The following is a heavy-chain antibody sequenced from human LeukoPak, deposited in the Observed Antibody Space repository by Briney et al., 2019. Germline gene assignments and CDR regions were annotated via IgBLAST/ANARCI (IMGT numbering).Heavy chain of an antibody. V-gene: IGHV3-23*01. CDR3: AKDLSGSPVPIGDDFWSGYYTYYYYGMDV. CDR1: GFTFSSYA. CDR2: ISGSGGST. Sequence: GGSLRLSCAASGFTFSSYAMSWVRQAPGKGLEWVSAISGSGGSTYYADSVKGRFTISRDNSKNTLYLQMNSLRAEDTAVYYCAKDLSGSPVPIGDDFWSGYYTYYYYGMDVWGQGTTVTVSS. D-gene: IGHD3-3*01. J-gene: IGHJ6*02.